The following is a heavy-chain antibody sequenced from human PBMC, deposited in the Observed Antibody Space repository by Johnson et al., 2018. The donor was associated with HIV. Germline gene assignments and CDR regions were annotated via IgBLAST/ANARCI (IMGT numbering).Heavy chain of an antibody. CDR1: GFMFSGYG. V-gene: IGHV3-66*01. CDR2: IYSGGST. J-gene: IGHJ3*02. CDR3: ARVATRGRSYPGDAFDI. D-gene: IGHD1-26*01. Sequence: VQLVESGGGVVQPGRSLRLSCAASGFMFSGYGLHWVRQAPGKGLEWVSVIYSGGSTYYADSVKGRFTISRDNSKNTLYLQMNSLRAEDTAVYYCARVATRGRSYPGDAFDIWGQGTMVTVSS.